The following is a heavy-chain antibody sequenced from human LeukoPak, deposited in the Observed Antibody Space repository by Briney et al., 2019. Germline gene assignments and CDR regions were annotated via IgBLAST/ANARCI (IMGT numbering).Heavy chain of an antibody. Sequence: WGSLRLSCAASGFTFSGSAMHWVRQASGKGLEWVGRIRSKADSYATAYAASVKGRFTISRDDSKNTAFLQMNSLKTEDTAVYYCTRLPGYCSGGSCYYNYYGMDVWGQGTTVTVSS. CDR1: GFTFSGSA. D-gene: IGHD2-15*01. CDR2: IRSKADSYAT. CDR3: TRLPGYCSGGSCYYNYYGMDV. V-gene: IGHV3-73*01. J-gene: IGHJ6*02.